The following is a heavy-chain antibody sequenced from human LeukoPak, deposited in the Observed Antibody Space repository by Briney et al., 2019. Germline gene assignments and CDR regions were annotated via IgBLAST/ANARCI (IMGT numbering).Heavy chain of an antibody. J-gene: IGHJ3*02. D-gene: IGHD3-16*01. CDR3: ANWGSPFHGRGDAFDI. CDR2: ISGSGGST. CDR1: GFTFSSYA. Sequence: GGSLRLSCAASGFTFSSYAMSWVRQAPGKGLEWVSAISGSGGSTYYADSVKGRFTISRDNSKNTLYLQMNSLRAEDTALYYCANWGSPFHGRGDAFDIWGQGTMVTVSS. V-gene: IGHV3-23*01.